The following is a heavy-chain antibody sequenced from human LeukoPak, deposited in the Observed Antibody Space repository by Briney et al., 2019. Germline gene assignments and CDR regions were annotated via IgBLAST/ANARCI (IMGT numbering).Heavy chain of an antibody. D-gene: IGHD3-3*01. CDR3: AREQTLGGWTNWFDP. Sequence: ASVTVSCKASGYTFTVYFMHWVRQAPGQGLEWMGSIDPNSGDTNYAQKFQVRVTMTWDTSITTAYMELSRLRSDDTAVYYCAREQTLGGWTNWFDPWGQGTLVTVSS. CDR2: IDPNSGDT. V-gene: IGHV1-2*02. CDR1: GYTFTVYF. J-gene: IGHJ5*02.